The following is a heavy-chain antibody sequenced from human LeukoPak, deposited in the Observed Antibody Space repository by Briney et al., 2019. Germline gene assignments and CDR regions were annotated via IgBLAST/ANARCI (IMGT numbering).Heavy chain of an antibody. J-gene: IGHJ4*02. CDR1: GFTFSSYA. CDR3: ARLTISLAAY. CDR2: ISSNGGST. D-gene: IGHD3-16*02. V-gene: IGHV3-64*01. Sequence: PGGSLRLSCAASGFTFSSYAMHWVRQAPGKGLEYVSAISSNGGSTYYANSVKGRFTISRDNSKNTLYLQMGSLRAEDMAVYYCARLTISLAAYWGQGTLVTVSS.